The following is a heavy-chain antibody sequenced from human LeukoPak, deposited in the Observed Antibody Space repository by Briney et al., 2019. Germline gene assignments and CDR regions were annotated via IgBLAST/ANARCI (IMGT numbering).Heavy chain of an antibody. D-gene: IGHD1-26*01. CDR3: ARFVGATTSLDY. V-gene: IGHV3-48*03. Sequence: PGGSLRLSCAASGFTFSSYEMNWVRQAPGKGLEWVSYISSSGSTIYYADSVKGRFSISRDNAKNSLYLQMNSLRAEDTAVYYCARFVGATTSLDYWGQGTLVTVSS. CDR2: ISSSGSTI. CDR1: GFTFSSYE. J-gene: IGHJ4*02.